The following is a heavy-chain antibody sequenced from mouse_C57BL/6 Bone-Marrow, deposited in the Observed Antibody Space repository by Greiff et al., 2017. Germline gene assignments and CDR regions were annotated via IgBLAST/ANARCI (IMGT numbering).Heavy chain of an antibody. V-gene: IGHV1-18*01. Sequence: EVQLQQSGPELVKPGASVKIPCKASGYTFTDYNMDWVKQSHGQSLEWIGDINPNNGGTSYNQKFKGKATLTVDQSSSTAYMELRSLTSEDTAVYYCARDGSYAMDYGGQGTSVAVSA. D-gene: IGHD2-3*01. J-gene: IGHJ4*01. CDR3: ARDGSYAMDY. CDR1: GYTFTDYN. CDR2: INPNNGGT.